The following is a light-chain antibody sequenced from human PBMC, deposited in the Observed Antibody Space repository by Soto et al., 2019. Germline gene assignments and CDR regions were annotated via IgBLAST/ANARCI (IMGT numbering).Light chain of an antibody. CDR3: SSPAGINHVV. CDR1: SSDVGGYNY. J-gene: IGLJ3*02. V-gene: IGLV2-8*01. Sequence: QSALTQPPSASGSPGQSVTISCTGTSSDVGGYNYVSWYQQHPAKAPKLMIYEVTKRPSGVPDRFSGSKSGNTASLTVSGLQAEEEADYYCSSPAGINHVVFGGGTKLTVL. CDR2: EVT.